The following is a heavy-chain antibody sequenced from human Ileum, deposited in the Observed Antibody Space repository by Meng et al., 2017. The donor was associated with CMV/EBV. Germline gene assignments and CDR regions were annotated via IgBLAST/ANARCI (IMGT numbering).Heavy chain of an antibody. D-gene: IGHD6-13*01. CDR2: IPYDGNNK. V-gene: IGHV3-30*02. Sequence: VQLVRSGGGVVRPGGSLRLSCEVSGFSLSAYGVHWVRQAPGKGLQWVTFIPYDGNNKYYADSVKGRFIISRDNSKSTVYLQMDSLTIEDTAVYFCAKDGGVQQMVGVDHWGQGTLVTASS. CDR1: GFSLSAYG. J-gene: IGHJ4*02. CDR3: AKDGGVQQMVGVDH.